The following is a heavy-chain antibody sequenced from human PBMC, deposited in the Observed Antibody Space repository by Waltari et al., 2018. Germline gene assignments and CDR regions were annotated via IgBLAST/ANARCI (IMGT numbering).Heavy chain of an antibody. Sequence: QVQLVQSGAEVKKPGSSVKVSCKASGGTFSSYAISWVRQAPGPGLEWMGGIIPICCHANYAQKFQGRVTITADESTSTAYMELSSLRSEDTAVYYCAREVQQLVLVWFDPWGQGTLVTVSS. V-gene: IGHV1-69*13. J-gene: IGHJ5*02. CDR3: AREVQQLVLVWFDP. CDR1: GGTFSSYA. CDR2: IIPICCHA. D-gene: IGHD6-13*01.